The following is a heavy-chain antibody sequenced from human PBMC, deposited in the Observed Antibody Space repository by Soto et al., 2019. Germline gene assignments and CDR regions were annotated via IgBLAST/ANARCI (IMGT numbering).Heavy chain of an antibody. CDR3: AKDQRIAAAGSLDY. Sequence: GGSLRLSCAASGFTFSSYAMSWVRQAPGKGLEWVSAISGSGGSTYYADSVKGRFTISRDNSKNTRYLQMNSLRAEDTAVYYCAKDQRIAAAGSLDYWGQGTLVTVSS. CDR1: GFTFSSYA. D-gene: IGHD6-13*01. V-gene: IGHV3-23*01. J-gene: IGHJ4*02. CDR2: ISGSGGST.